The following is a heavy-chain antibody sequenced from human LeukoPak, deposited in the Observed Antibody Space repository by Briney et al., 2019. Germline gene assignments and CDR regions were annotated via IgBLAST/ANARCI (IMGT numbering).Heavy chain of an antibody. CDR2: IYSTGST. J-gene: IGHJ3*02. V-gene: IGHV4-59*01. CDR3: ARDYTMTHAFDI. D-gene: IGHD3-22*01. Sequence: PSETLSLTCTVSGGSMRDYYWSWLRQPPGKGLEWVGYIYSTGSTNYNPSLKSRVTISVDTSKNQFFLKLSSVTAADTALHYCARDYTMTHAFDIWGQGTLVTVSS. CDR1: GGSMRDYY.